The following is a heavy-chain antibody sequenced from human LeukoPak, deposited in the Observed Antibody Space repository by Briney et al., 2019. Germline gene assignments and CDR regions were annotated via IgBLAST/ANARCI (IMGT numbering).Heavy chain of an antibody. V-gene: IGHV1-69*04. Sequence: SVRVSCKASGGTFSSYDMSWVRQAPGKGLEWMGRIIPILGIANYAQKFKGRVTITPDKSTSTAYMELSSLRSEDTAVYYCASQWLVLGYYYYGMDVWGQGTTVTVSS. CDR1: GGTFSSYD. CDR3: ASQWLVLGYYYYGMDV. CDR2: IIPILGIA. D-gene: IGHD6-19*01. J-gene: IGHJ6*02.